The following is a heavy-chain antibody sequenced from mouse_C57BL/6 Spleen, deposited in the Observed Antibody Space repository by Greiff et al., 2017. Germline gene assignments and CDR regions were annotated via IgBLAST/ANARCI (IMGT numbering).Heavy chain of an antibody. CDR3: ARGYSLYYYAMDY. CDR1: GYTFTDYY. CDR2: INPNNGGT. V-gene: IGHV1-26*01. J-gene: IGHJ4*01. Sequence: VQLQQSGPELVKPGASVKISCKASGYTFTDYYMNWVKQSHGKSLEWIGDINPNNGGTSYNQKFKGKATLTVYKSSSTAYMELRSLTSEDSAVXYCARGYSLYYYAMDYWGQGTSVTVSS.